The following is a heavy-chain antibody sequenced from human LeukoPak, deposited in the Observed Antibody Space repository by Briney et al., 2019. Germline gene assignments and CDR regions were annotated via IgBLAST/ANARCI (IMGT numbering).Heavy chain of an antibody. V-gene: IGHV3-64D*09. CDR1: RFTFSSYT. CDR2: ISSNGGST. J-gene: IGHJ4*02. CDR3: VKQEHLTGFDH. Sequence: GGSLRLSCSASRFTFSSYTMHWVRQAPGKGLEYVSVISSNGGSTYYADSVKGRFIVSRDNSKNTVYLQMSSLRAEDTALYYCVKQEHLTGFDHWGQGILVTVSS. D-gene: IGHD3-9*01.